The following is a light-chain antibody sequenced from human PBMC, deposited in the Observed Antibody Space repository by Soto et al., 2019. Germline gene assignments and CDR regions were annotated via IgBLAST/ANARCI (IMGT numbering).Light chain of an antibody. V-gene: IGKV3-20*01. Sequence: ETVLTQSPGTLSLSPGERATLSCGASQTVSSSYLAWYQQKPGQAPRLLIYGASSRATGIPDRFSGSGSGTDFTLTISRLEPEDFAVYYCQQYCQQYGSSPPSWTFGQGTRVEIK. CDR2: GAS. J-gene: IGKJ1*01. CDR1: QTVSSSY. CDR3: QQYCQQYGSSPPSWT.